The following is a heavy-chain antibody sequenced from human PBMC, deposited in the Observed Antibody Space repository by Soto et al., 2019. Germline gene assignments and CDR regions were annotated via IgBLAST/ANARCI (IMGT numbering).Heavy chain of an antibody. Sequence: GGSLRLACAASGLTFSSYSMNGVRQAPGKGLEWVSSISSSSSYIYYADSVKGRFTISRDNAKNSLYLQMNSLRAEDTAVYYCARDPNTAPRFYGMDVWGQGTTVTVSS. CDR2: ISSSSSYI. CDR1: GLTFSSYS. J-gene: IGHJ6*02. D-gene: IGHD5-18*01. V-gene: IGHV3-21*01. CDR3: ARDPNTAPRFYGMDV.